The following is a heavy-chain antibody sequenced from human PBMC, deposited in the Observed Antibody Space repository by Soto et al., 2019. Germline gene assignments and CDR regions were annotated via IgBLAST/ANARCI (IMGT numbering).Heavy chain of an antibody. D-gene: IGHD2-15*01. Sequence: PSETLSLTCTVSGGSISSYYWSWIRQPPGKGLEWIGYIYYSGSTNYNPSLKSRVTISVDTSKNQFSLKLSSVTAADTAAYYCARQAYCSGGSCKQYYFDYWGQGTLVTVSS. V-gene: IGHV4-59*08. CDR3: ARQAYCSGGSCKQYYFDY. CDR2: IYYSGST. CDR1: GGSISSYY. J-gene: IGHJ4*02.